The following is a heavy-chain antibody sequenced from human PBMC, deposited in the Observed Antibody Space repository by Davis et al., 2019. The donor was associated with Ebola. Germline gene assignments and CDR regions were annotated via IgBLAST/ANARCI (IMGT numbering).Heavy chain of an antibody. J-gene: IGHJ4*02. CDR1: GGSISSYY. CDR3: ARVQDYYDSSGLAPFDY. CDR2: IYYSGST. Sequence: SETLSLTCTVPGGSISSYYWSWIRQPPGKGLEWIGYIYYSGSTNYNPSLKSRVTISVDTSKNQFSLKLSSVTAADTAVYYCARVQDYYDSSGLAPFDYWGQGTLVTVSS. D-gene: IGHD3-22*01. V-gene: IGHV4-59*01.